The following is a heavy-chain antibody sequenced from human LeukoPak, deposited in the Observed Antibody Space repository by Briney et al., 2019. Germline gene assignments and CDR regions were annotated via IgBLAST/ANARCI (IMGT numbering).Heavy chain of an antibody. CDR2: ISSSGSTM. J-gene: IGHJ6*04. CDR1: GFIFSSYW. CDR3: AELGITMIGGV. V-gene: IGHV3-48*03. D-gene: IGHD3-10*02. Sequence: PGGSLRLSCAASGFIFSSYWMHWVRHAPGKGLEWVSYISSSGSTMYYADSVKGRFTISRDNAKNSLYLQMNSLRAEDTAVYYCAELGITMIGGVWGKGTTVTISS.